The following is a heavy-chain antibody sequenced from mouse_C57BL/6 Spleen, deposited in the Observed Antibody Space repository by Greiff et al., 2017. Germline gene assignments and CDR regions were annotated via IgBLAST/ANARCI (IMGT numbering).Heavy chain of an antibody. J-gene: IGHJ4*01. CDR1: GFTFNTYA. Sequence: EVKLLESGGGLVQPKGSLKLSCAASGFTFNTYAMHWVRQAPGKGLEWVARIRSKSSNYATYYAVSVKDRFTISRDDSQSLLYLQMSNLKPEDTAMYYGVREALPYAMDYWGQGTSVTVSS. CDR3: VREALPYAMDY. CDR2: IRSKSSNYAT. V-gene: IGHV10-3*01.